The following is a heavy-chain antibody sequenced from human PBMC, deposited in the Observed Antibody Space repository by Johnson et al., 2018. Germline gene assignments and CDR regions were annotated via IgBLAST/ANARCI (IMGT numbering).Heavy chain of an antibody. D-gene: IGHD2-15*01. CDR2: INAGNGNT. Sequence: QVQLVQSGAEVKKPGASVKVSCKASGYTFTSYAMHWVRQAPGQRLEWMGWINAGNGNTKYSQTFQGRVTITRDTSASTAYMELSSLRSEDTAVYYCARVGYGSGGSCYPGPYYDYYMDVWGKGTTVTVSS. V-gene: IGHV1-3*01. CDR1: GYTFTSYA. CDR3: ARVGYGSGGSCYPGPYYDYYMDV. J-gene: IGHJ6*03.